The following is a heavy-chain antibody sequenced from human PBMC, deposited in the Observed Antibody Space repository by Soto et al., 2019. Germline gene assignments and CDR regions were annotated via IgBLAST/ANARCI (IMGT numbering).Heavy chain of an antibody. V-gene: IGHV4-59*01. J-gene: IGHJ4*02. CDR2: MSYTGRT. D-gene: IGHD3-3*01. CDR3: ARVAADAYWSGYDDD. Sequence: QEQLQESGPRLVKPSETLSLTCSVSGGSISNYHWSWIRQPPGKGLEWIGYMSYTGRTNYSPSLMSRVTMLLATSKKQFSLKMSSVTAADTAVYYCARVAADAYWSGYDDDWGQGTLVTVSS. CDR1: GGSISNYH.